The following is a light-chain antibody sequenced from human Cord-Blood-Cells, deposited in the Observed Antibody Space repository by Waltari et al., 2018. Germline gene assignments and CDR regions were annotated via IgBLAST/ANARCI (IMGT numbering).Light chain of an antibody. CDR2: AAS. Sequence: QSPSSLSASVGDRVTITCRASQSISSYLNWYQQKPGKAPKLLIYAASSLQSGVTSRFSGSGSGTDFTLTISSLQPEDFATYYCQQSYSTPYTFGQGTKLEIK. V-gene: IGKV1-39*01. CDR1: QSISSY. J-gene: IGKJ2*01. CDR3: QQSYSTPYT.